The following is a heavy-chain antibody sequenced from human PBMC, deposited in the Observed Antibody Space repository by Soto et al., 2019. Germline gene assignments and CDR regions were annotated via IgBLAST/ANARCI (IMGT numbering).Heavy chain of an antibody. J-gene: IGHJ3*02. Sequence: EVQLVESGGGLVQPGRSLRLSCAASGFRFDDYAMPWVRQAPGKGLEWVSGISYNSGSIGYADSVKGRFTISRDTAKNSLYLQMNSLRAEDTALYYCVKDIEENQLLYDACDIWGQGPMVTVSS. D-gene: IGHD2-2*01. CDR1: GFRFDDYA. V-gene: IGHV3-9*01. CDR3: VKDIEENQLLYDACDI. CDR2: ISYNSGSI.